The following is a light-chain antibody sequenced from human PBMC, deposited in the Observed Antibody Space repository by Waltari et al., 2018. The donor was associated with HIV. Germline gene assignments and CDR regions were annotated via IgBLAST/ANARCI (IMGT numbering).Light chain of an antibody. Sequence: SYVLTQSPSVSVAPGKPARITCGGQNIGSKSVNWYQQQPGQAPVMFIYHDTDRPSGIPDRFSGSNSEDTATLTIRRVEAGDEADYYCQVWDTNTDQYVIFGGGTNLAV. V-gene: IGLV3-21*01. J-gene: IGLJ2*01. CDR3: QVWDTNTDQYVI. CDR2: HDT. CDR1: NIGSKS.